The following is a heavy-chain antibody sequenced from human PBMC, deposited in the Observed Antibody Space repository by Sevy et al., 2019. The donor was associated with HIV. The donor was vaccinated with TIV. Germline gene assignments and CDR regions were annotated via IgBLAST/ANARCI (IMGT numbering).Heavy chain of an antibody. D-gene: IGHD4-17*01. Sequence: SETLSLTCSVSGGSISGYYWSWIRQPAGKGLEWIGRISTSGGTNYNSSLKSRVTLSVDTSKNRFSLKLSSVTAADTAVYFCARERGTVTDYWGQGTLVTVSS. CDR2: ISTSGGT. CDR1: GGSISGYY. CDR3: ARERGTVTDY. J-gene: IGHJ4*02. V-gene: IGHV4-4*07.